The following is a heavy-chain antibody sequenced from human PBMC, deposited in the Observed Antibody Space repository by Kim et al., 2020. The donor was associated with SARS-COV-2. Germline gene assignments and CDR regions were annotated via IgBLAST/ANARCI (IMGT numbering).Heavy chain of an antibody. V-gene: IGHV4-39*01. D-gene: IGHD1-26*01. Sequence: SETLSLTCTVSGGSISSSSYYWGWIRQPPGKGLEWIGSIYYSGSTYYNPSLKSRVTISVDTSKNQFSLKLSSVTAADTAVYYCARPGEQWELRAYFDYWGQGTLVTVSS. CDR3: ARPGEQWELRAYFDY. CDR2: IYYSGST. J-gene: IGHJ4*02. CDR1: GGSISSSSYY.